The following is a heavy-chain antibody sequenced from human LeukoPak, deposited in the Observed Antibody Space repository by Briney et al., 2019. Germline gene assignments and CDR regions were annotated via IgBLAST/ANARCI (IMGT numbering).Heavy chain of an antibody. D-gene: IGHD6-13*01. V-gene: IGHV4-59*01. CDR2: IYYSGST. CDR1: GGSISSYY. CDR3: ARDLAAAGTIDP. J-gene: IGHJ5*02. Sequence: SETLSLTCTVSGGSISSYYWSWIRQPPGKGLEWIGYIYYSGSTNYNPSLKSRVTISVDTSKNQFSLKLSSVTAADTAVYYCARDLAAAGTIDPWGQGTLVTVSS.